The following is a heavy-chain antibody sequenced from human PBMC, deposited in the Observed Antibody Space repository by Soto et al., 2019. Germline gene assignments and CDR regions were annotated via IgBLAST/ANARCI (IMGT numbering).Heavy chain of an antibody. J-gene: IGHJ4*02. CDR2: VYYSGTH. Sequence: LSLTCTVSGSSISGFYWSWVRQPPGRGLEWIGYVYYSGTHNYNPSLKSRLTISIDTSKNQFSLKLSSVTAADTAVYYCARVQMATLYFDPWGQGTLVTVSS. CDR1: GSSISGFY. V-gene: IGHV4-59*01. D-gene: IGHD5-12*01. CDR3: ARVQMATLYFDP.